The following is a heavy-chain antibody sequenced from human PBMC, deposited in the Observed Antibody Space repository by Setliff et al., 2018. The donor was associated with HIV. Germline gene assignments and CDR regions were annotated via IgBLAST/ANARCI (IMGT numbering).Heavy chain of an antibody. D-gene: IGHD6-19*01. CDR1: GDSSGINY. CDR3: TADRASVWYGH. CDR2: VSYAGTT. J-gene: IGHJ5*02. Sequence: SETLSLTCTVSGDSSGINYWAWIRQPPGKGLEWIGSVSYAGTTYYNPSLEGRVFMSFDSSKNQFSLRLRSMAAADAATYYCTADRASVWYGHWGQGTLVTVSS. V-gene: IGHV4-59*04.